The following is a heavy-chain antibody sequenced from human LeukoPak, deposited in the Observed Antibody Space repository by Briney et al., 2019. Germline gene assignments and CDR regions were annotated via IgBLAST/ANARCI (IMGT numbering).Heavy chain of an antibody. J-gene: IGHJ6*02. Sequence: SETLSLTCTVSGGSVSSGSYFWAWIRQPPGKGLECIGYIYCSGSTKYNPSLTSRVSISVDTSKNQFSLKLSFVTAADTAVYYCARASVYGMDVWGQGTTVTVSS. CDR2: IYCSGST. V-gene: IGHV4-61*01. CDR3: ARASVYGMDV. CDR1: GGSVSSGSYF.